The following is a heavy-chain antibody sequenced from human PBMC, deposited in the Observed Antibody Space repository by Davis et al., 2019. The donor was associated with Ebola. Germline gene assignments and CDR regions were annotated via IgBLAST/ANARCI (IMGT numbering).Heavy chain of an antibody. D-gene: IGHD1-26*01. CDR2: INPTGGMT. Sequence: ASVKVSCKASGYTFTGYYMHWVRQAPGHGLEWMGIINPTGGMTSYAEKFQGRVTMTRDTSINTDYLVLSSLRSDDTAVYYCARLGSAPFDYWGQGTLVTVSS. CDR3: ARLGSAPFDY. CDR1: GYTFTGYY. V-gene: IGHV1-46*01. J-gene: IGHJ4*02.